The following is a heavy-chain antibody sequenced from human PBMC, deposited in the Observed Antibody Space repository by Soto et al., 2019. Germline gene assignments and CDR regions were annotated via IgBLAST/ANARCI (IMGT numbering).Heavy chain of an antibody. Sequence: ASVKVSCKTSGFTFTSSAVQWVRQARGQRLEWIGWIVVGSAYTNYAEKFQDRVTITRDMSTSTAYMELTSLRSDDTAVYYCAAEIGVVPSAYNYYEMDVRGQRTAVTVSS. CDR2: IVVGSAYT. J-gene: IGHJ6*02. D-gene: IGHD2-2*01. CDR1: GFTFTSSA. V-gene: IGHV1-58*01. CDR3: AAEIGVVPSAYNYYEMDV.